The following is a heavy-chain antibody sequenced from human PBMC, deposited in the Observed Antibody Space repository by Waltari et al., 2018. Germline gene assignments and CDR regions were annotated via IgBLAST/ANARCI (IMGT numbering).Heavy chain of an antibody. Sequence: QVQLVESGGGVVQPGRSLRLSCAASGFTFIRYGMHWVSQAPGKGLEWVVVIWYDGSNKEYADSVKGRFTISRDNSKNTRYRQMNSLSAEDTAVYYCARETGSSSEAYWGQGTLVIVSS. J-gene: IGHJ4*02. V-gene: IGHV3-33*01. CDR3: ARETGSSSEAY. CDR2: IWYDGSNK. D-gene: IGHD6-6*01. CDR1: GFTFIRYG.